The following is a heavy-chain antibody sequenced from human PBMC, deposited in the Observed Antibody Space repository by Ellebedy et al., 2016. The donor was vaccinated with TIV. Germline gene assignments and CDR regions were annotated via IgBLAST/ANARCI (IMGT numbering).Heavy chain of an antibody. D-gene: IGHD5-12*01. CDR3: VRAPRGQYYFDY. V-gene: IGHV3-48*01. Sequence: GGSLRLSXAASGFTFSSYSMNWVRQAPGKGLEWVSYISSSSSTIYYADSVKGRFTISRDNSKNTLYLEMNSLRAEDTAVYYCVRAPRGQYYFDYWGQGTLVTVSS. J-gene: IGHJ4*02. CDR2: ISSSSSTI. CDR1: GFTFSSYS.